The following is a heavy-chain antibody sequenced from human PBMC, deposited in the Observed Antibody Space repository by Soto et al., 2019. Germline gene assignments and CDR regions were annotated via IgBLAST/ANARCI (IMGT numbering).Heavy chain of an antibody. J-gene: IGHJ5*02. V-gene: IGHV4-59*01. D-gene: IGHD3-16*01. CDR3: ASRAFGGNWFDP. CDR2: IYYSGST. Sequence: SETLSLTCTVSGGSISSYYWSWIRQPPGKGLEWIGYIYYSGSTNYNPSLKSRVTISVDTSKNQFSLKLSSVTAADTAVYYCASRAFGGNWFDPWGQGTLVTVSS. CDR1: GGSISSYY.